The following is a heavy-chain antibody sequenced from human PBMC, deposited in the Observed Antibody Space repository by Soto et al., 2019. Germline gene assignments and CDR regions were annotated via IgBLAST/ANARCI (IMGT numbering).Heavy chain of an antibody. CDR2: IIPIFGTA. Sequence: SVKVSCKASGGTFSSYAINWVRQAPGQGLEWMGGIIPIFGTANYAQKFQGRVTITADESTSTAYMELSSLRSEDAAIYYCGRGGHGVDYWGRGTLVTASS. V-gene: IGHV1-69*13. J-gene: IGHJ4*02. CDR1: GGTFSSYA. CDR3: GRGGHGVDY.